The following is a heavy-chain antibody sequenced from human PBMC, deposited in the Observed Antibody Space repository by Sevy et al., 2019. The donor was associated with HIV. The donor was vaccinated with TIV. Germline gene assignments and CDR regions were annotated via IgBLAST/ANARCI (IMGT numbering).Heavy chain of an antibody. Sequence: GGSLRLSCAASGFTFSSYSMNWVRQAPGKGLEWVSSISSSSSYIYYADSVKGRFTISRDNAKNSLYMQMNSLRAEDTAVYYCAREDDYVWGSYRPLDYWGQGTLVTVSS. V-gene: IGHV3-21*01. J-gene: IGHJ4*02. D-gene: IGHD3-16*02. CDR2: ISSSSSYI. CDR3: AREDDYVWGSYRPLDY. CDR1: GFTFSSYS.